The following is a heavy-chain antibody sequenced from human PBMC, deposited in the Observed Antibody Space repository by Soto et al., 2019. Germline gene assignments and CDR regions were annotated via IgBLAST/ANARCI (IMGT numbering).Heavy chain of an antibody. CDR1: GGTFSSYA. CDR2: IIPIFGTA. J-gene: IGHJ6*02. CDR3: ASRGRNSNYSRYYYYGMDV. Sequence: QVQLVQSGAEVKKPGSSVKVSCKASGGTFSSYAISWVRQAPGQGLEWMGGIIPIFGTANYAQKFQGRVTITADESTSTAYMELSSLRSEDTAVYYCASRGRNSNYSRYYYYGMDVWGQGTTVTVSS. V-gene: IGHV1-69*12. D-gene: IGHD4-4*01.